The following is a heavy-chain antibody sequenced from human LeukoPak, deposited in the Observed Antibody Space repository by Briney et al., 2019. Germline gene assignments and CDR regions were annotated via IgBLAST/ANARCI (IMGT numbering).Heavy chain of an antibody. Sequence: SETLSLTCTVSGGSISSYYWIWIRQPPGKGLEWMGFIYYTGNNNYNPSLKSRGTISVDKYKNQFSLNMSSVTAADTAMYYCARLGGATSPFGYWGQGTLVTVAS. CDR1: GGSISSYY. J-gene: IGHJ4*02. D-gene: IGHD1-26*01. CDR2: IYYTGNN. CDR3: ARLGGATSPFGY. V-gene: IGHV4-59*08.